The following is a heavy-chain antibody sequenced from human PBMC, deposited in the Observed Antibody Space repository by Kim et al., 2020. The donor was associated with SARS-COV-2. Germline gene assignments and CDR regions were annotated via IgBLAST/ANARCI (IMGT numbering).Heavy chain of an antibody. V-gene: IGHV3-73*01. D-gene: IGHD1-1*01. Sequence: GGSLRLSCAASGFTFSGAAMHWVRQASGKGLEWVGRIRSKPNSCATAYAAPVKGRFTISRDDSKNTPYLQMNNLKTEDTAVYYCTRVPGTTLAFWYAFDV. CDR2: IRSKPNSCAT. CDR3: TRVPGTTLAFWYAFDV. CDR1: GFTFSGAA. J-gene: IGHJ3*01.